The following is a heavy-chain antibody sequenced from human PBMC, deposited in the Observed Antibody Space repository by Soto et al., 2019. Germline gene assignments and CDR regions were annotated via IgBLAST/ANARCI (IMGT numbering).Heavy chain of an antibody. D-gene: IGHD2-8*01. J-gene: IGHJ4*02. V-gene: IGHV4-30-4*01. CDR3: ARLMVYARVFDY. CDR1: GGSISSGDYY. CDR2: IYYSGST. Sequence: SETLSLTCTVSGGSISSGDYYWSWIRQPPGKGLEWIGYIYYSGSTYYNPSLESRVTISVDTSKNQFSLKLSSVTAADTAVYYCARLMVYARVFDYWGQGTLVTVSS.